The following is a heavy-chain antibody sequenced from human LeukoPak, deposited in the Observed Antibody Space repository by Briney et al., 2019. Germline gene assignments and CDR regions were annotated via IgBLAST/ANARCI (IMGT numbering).Heavy chain of an antibody. J-gene: IGHJ4*02. Sequence: GASLQISCNGSGYSFTNYWIGWGRQMPGKGLEWMGIIYPGDSDTRYSPSFQGQVTISADKSINTAYLQWSSLKASDTAMYFCARHETGPYFDYWGQGTLVTVSS. CDR3: ARHETGPYFDY. D-gene: IGHD1-1*01. CDR1: GYSFTNYW. CDR2: IYPGDSDT. V-gene: IGHV5-51*01.